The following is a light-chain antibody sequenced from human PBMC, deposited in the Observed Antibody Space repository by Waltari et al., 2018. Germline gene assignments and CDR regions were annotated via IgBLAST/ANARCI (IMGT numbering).Light chain of an antibody. CDR1: NIGTYS. CDR3: HVWHPHVDPGV. CDR2: YVR. Sequence: SSVVTQPPSVSVAPGETATITCGGDNIGTYSVHWYQQKAGQAPVLVIFYVRDRPSGIPDRFSGSNSGNTATLTISRVEAGDEARYYCHVWHPHVDPGVFGTGTEVTVL. J-gene: IGLJ1*01. V-gene: IGLV3-21*04.